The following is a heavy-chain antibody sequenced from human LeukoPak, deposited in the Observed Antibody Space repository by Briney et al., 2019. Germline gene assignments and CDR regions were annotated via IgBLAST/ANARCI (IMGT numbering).Heavy chain of an antibody. CDR3: ARGGTISNHLDY. Sequence: GGSLRLSCAASGFTFSSYAMSWVRQAPGKGLEWVSAISGSGGSTYYADSVKGRFTVSRDNSKNTLYLQMNSLRAEDTAVYYCARGGTISNHLDYWGQGTLVTVSS. J-gene: IGHJ4*02. CDR2: ISGSGGST. D-gene: IGHD3-9*01. V-gene: IGHV3-23*01. CDR1: GFTFSSYA.